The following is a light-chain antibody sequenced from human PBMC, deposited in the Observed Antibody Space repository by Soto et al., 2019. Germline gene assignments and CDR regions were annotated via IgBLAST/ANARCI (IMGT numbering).Light chain of an antibody. CDR1: QSVADN. J-gene: IGKJ2*03. CDR3: QHYGTSRDS. CDR2: GAS. Sequence: EIVLTQSPGTLSFSPGESATLSCRASQSVADNLAWYRHKPGQAPRLLIWGASNRATGCPDRFSGSGFGTDFTLTINGLEAEDFAVYYRQHYGTSRDSFGQGTKVEIK. V-gene: IGKV3-20*01.